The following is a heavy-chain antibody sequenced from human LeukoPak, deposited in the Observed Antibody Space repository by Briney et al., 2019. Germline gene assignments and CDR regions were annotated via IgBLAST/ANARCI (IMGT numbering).Heavy chain of an antibody. V-gene: IGHV3-48*02. D-gene: IGHD5-18*01. CDR2: ISSGSSTI. Sequence: GGSLRLSCAASGFTFSTYSMNWVRQAPGKGLEWVSFISSGSSTIYYADSEKGRFTISRDNAKSSLYLQMNSLRDEDTAVYYCARVAEIQLWLRSAFDYWGQGTLVTVSS. CDR3: ARVAEIQLWLRSAFDY. J-gene: IGHJ4*02. CDR1: GFTFSTYS.